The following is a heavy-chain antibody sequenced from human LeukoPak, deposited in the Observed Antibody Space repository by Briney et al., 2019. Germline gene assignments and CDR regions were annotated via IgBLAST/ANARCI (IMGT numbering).Heavy chain of an antibody. Sequence: SETLSLTCTVSGDSMRRGNYYWTWIRQPAGKGLEWIGRVYASGSPNYNPSLKSRVTLSIGTSKNQFSLKLTSVTAADTAVYYCARGDYGGHFNPRFDSWGQGTLVTVSS. J-gene: IGHJ4*02. D-gene: IGHD4-23*01. CDR1: GDSMRRGNYY. CDR3: ARGDYGGHFNPRFDS. V-gene: IGHV4-61*02. CDR2: VYASGSP.